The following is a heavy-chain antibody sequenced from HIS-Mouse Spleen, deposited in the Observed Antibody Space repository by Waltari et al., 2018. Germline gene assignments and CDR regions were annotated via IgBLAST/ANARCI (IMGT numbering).Heavy chain of an antibody. J-gene: IGHJ2*01. CDR3: AREIPYSSSWYDWYFDL. CDR1: GGCISSISYS. V-gene: IGHV4-39*07. D-gene: IGHD6-13*01. Sequence: QLQLQESGPGLVKPSETLSLTCTGSGGCISSISYSWGWIRQPPGKGLEWIGSIYYSGSTYYNPSLKSRVTISVDTSKNQFSLKLSSVTAADTAVYYCAREIPYSSSWYDWYFDLWGRGTLVTVSS. CDR2: IYYSGST.